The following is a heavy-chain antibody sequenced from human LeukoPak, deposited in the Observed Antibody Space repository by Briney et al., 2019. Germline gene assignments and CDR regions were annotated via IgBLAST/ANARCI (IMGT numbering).Heavy chain of an antibody. Sequence: SETLSLTCTVSGDSISSGSYYWSWIRQPAGKGLEWIGRIYTSESTNYNPSLKSRVTISVDTSKNQFSLKLSSVTAADTAVYYCARLYYDILTGYYYNWFDPWGQGTLVTVSS. CDR2: IYTSEST. CDR3: ARLYYDILTGYYYNWFDP. V-gene: IGHV4-61*02. D-gene: IGHD3-9*01. CDR1: GDSISSGSYY. J-gene: IGHJ5*02.